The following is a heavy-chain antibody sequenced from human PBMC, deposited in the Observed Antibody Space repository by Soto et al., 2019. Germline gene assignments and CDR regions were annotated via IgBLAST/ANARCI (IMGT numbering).Heavy chain of an antibody. D-gene: IGHD3-3*01. Sequence: LSLTCTVSGGSISSGDYYWSWIRQPPGKGLEWIGYIYYSGSTYYNPSLKSRVTISVDTSKNQFSLKLSSVTAADTAVYYCARGGADFWSGYYHAFDIWGQGTMVTVS. J-gene: IGHJ3*02. CDR1: GGSISSGDYY. V-gene: IGHV4-30-4*01. CDR3: ARGGADFWSGYYHAFDI. CDR2: IYYSGST.